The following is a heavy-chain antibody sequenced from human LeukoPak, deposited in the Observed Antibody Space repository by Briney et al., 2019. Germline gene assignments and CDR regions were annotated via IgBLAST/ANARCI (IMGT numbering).Heavy chain of an antibody. V-gene: IGHV3-7*01. Sequence: GGSLRLSCAASGFTFSSYWMSWVRQAPGKGLEWVANIKQDGSEKYYVDSVKGRFTISRDNAKNSLYLQMNSLRAEDTAVYYCARGHYARHRTYYFDYWGQGTLVTVSS. CDR2: IKQDGSEK. D-gene: IGHD3-16*01. CDR3: ARGHYARHRTYYFDY. J-gene: IGHJ4*02. CDR1: GFTFSSYW.